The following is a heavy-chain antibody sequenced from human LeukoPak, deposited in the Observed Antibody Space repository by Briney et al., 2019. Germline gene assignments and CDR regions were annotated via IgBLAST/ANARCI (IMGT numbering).Heavy chain of an antibody. V-gene: IGHV1-2*02. CDR2: INPNSGGT. CDR3: ASTVDSMIVGGAFDI. Sequence: ASVKVSCKASGYTFTGYYMHWVQQAPGQGLEWMGWINPNSGGTNYAQKFQGRVTMTRDTSISTAYMELSRLRSDDTAVYYCASTVDSMIVGGAFDIWGQGTMVTVSS. J-gene: IGHJ3*02. CDR1: GYTFTGYY. D-gene: IGHD3-22*01.